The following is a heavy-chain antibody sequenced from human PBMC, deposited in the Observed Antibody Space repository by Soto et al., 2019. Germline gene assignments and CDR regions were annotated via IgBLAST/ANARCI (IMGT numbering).Heavy chain of an antibody. CDR1: GYTFTSYD. CDR3: ARVYGDYVRYYYYYMDV. D-gene: IGHD4-17*01. V-gene: IGHV1-8*01. CDR2: MNPNSGNT. Sequence: ASVKVSCKASGYTFTSYDINWVRQATGQGLEWMGWMNPNSGNTGYAQKFQGRVTMTRNTSISTAYMELSSLRSEDTAVYYCARVYGDYVRYYYYYMDVWGKGTTVTVSS. J-gene: IGHJ6*03.